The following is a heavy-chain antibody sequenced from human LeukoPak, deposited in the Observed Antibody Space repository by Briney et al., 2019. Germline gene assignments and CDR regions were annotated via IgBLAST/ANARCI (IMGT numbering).Heavy chain of an antibody. CDR2: INPSGGST. Sequence: GASVKVSCKASGYTFTSYYMHWVRQAPGQGLEWMGIINPSGGSTSYAQKFQGRVTMTRDTSTSTVYMELGSLRSEDTAVYYCARAGAAAGRVDYWGQGTLVTVSS. V-gene: IGHV1-46*01. D-gene: IGHD6-13*01. CDR3: ARAGAAAGRVDY. CDR1: GYTFTSYY. J-gene: IGHJ4*02.